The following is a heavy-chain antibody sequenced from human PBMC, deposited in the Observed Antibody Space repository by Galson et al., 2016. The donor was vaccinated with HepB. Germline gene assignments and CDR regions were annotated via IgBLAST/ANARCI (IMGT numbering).Heavy chain of an antibody. V-gene: IGHV1-18*01. CDR3: AREGAGGVLTGYDY. D-gene: IGHD3-9*01. CDR1: GYSFTSFG. Sequence: SVKVSCKASGYSFTSFGMTWVRQAPGQGLEWMGWISGYNGNTKYAQKFQGRVTMTTDTPTTTAYMELRSLRSDDTAVYYCAREGAGGVLTGYDYWGQGTLVTVSS. J-gene: IGHJ4*02. CDR2: ISGYNGNT.